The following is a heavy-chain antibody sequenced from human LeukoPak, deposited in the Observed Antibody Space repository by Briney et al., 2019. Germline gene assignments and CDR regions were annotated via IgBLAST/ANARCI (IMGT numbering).Heavy chain of an antibody. CDR2: ISGSGGST. Sequence: PGGSLRLSCAASGFTFSSYWMSWVRQAPGKGLEWVSAISGSGGSTYYADSVKGRFTISRDNSKNTLYLQMNSLGAEDTAVYYCAKDGGSSWSPTNFDYWGQGTLVTVSS. J-gene: IGHJ4*02. V-gene: IGHV3-23*01. CDR1: GFTFSSYW. CDR3: AKDGGSSWSPTNFDY. D-gene: IGHD6-13*01.